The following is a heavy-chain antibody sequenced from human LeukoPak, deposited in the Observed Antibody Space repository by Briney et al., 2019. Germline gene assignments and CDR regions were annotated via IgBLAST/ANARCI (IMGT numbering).Heavy chain of an antibody. Sequence: QPGGSLRPSCAASGFTFSSYWMTWVRQAPGRGPEWVANVNRDGSETYYLDSVKGRFTISKDNAKNSLYLQMNGLRAEDTALYHCARNNGMDVWGQGTTVIVSS. V-gene: IGHV3-7*03. J-gene: IGHJ6*02. CDR3: ARNNGMDV. CDR2: VNRDGSET. CDR1: GFTFSSYW.